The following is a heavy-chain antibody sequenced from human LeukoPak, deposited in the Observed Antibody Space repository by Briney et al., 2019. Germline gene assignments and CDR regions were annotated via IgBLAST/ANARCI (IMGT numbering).Heavy chain of an antibody. CDR2: IKSKTDGGTT. CDR3: TTDIDWDYRVVDY. V-gene: IGHV3-15*01. Sequence: GGSLRLSCAASGFTFSNAWMSWVRQAPGKGLEWVGRIKSKTDGGTTDYAAPVKGRFTISRDDSKNTLYLQMNSLKTEDTAAYYCTTDIDWDYRVVDYWGQGTLVTVSS. CDR1: GFTFSNAW. J-gene: IGHJ4*02. D-gene: IGHD1-7*01.